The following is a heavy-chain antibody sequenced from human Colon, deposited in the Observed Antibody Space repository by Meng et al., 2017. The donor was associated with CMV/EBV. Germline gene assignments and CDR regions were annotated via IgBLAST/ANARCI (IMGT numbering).Heavy chain of an antibody. CDR3: ARDPSLRGNYDFWSFPGWYFDY. CDR2: ISSSSSYI. J-gene: IGHJ4*02. Sequence: GWSLRLSCAASGFTFSSYSMNWVRQAPGKGLEWVSSISSSSSYIYYADSVKGRFTISRDNAKNSLYLQMNSLRAEDTAVYYCARDPSLRGNYDFWSFPGWYFDYWGQGTLVTVSS. D-gene: IGHD3-3*01. V-gene: IGHV3-21*01. CDR1: GFTFSSYS.